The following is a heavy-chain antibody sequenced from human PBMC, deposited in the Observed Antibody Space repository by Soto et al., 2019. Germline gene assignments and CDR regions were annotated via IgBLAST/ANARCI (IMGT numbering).Heavy chain of an antibody. Sequence: SETLSLTCTVSGGTITYYYWSWIRQSPGKGLEWLGYIYYSGSTNYNPSLKSRVTISVDTSKNQFSLKLSSVTAADTAVYYCAATSTIFGVAPYFQHWGQGTLVTVSS. V-gene: IGHV4-59*01. CDR2: IYYSGST. CDR3: AATSTIFGVAPYFQH. J-gene: IGHJ1*01. CDR1: GGTITYYY. D-gene: IGHD3-3*01.